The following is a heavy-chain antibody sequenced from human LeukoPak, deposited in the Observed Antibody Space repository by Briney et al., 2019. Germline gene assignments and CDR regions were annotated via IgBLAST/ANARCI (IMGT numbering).Heavy chain of an antibody. CDR1: GFTFNTYT. CDR3: ARAPGIAAAENLFDY. Sequence: GGSLRLSCAASGFTFNTYTINWVRQAPGKGLEWVAIISYDGSNEYYADSVKGRFTISRDNAKNSLYLQMNSLRAEDTAVYYCARAPGIAAAENLFDYWGQGTLVTVSS. J-gene: IGHJ4*02. CDR2: ISYDGSNE. D-gene: IGHD6-13*01. V-gene: IGHV3-30*04.